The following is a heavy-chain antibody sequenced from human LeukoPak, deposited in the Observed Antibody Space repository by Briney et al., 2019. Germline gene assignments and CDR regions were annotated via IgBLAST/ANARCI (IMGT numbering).Heavy chain of an antibody. CDR3: ASTARQYGSGSYYHYYYYMDV. Sequence: SQTLSLTCTVSGGSISSGSYYWSWIRQPAGKGLQWVGRIYTSGSTNYNPSLKSRVTISGDTSKNQFSLKLSSVTAADTAVYYCASTARQYGSGSYYHYYYYMDVWGKGTTVTVSS. V-gene: IGHV4-61*02. J-gene: IGHJ6*03. CDR1: GGSISSGSYY. CDR2: IYTSGST. D-gene: IGHD3-10*01.